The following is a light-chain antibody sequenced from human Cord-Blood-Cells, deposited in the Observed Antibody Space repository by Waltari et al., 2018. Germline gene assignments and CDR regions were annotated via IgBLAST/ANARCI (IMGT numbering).Light chain of an antibody. J-gene: IGKJ4*01. CDR1: QSISSY. CDR3: QQSYSTPLT. CDR2: AAS. V-gene: IGKV1-39*01. Sequence: DIQMTQSPSSLSASVVDRVTITCRASQSISSYLNWYQQKPGKAPKLLIYAASSLQSGVPSRFSGSGSWTDFTLTISSLQPEDFATYYCQQSYSTPLTFGGGTKVEIK.